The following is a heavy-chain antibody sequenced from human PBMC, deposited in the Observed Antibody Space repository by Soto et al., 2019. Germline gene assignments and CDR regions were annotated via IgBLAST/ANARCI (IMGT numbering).Heavy chain of an antibody. D-gene: IGHD1-1*01. CDR3: ARSDRYDLDGYYSYYMDV. V-gene: IGHV4-59*01. Sequence: QVQLQESGPGLVKPSETLSLTCTVSGGSISSYYWSWIRQPPGKGLEWIGYIYYSGSTNYNPSLKSRVTISVDTSKNQFSLKLSSVTAADTAVYYCARSDRYDLDGYYSYYMDVWGKGTTVTVSS. CDR1: GGSISSYY. CDR2: IYYSGST. J-gene: IGHJ6*03.